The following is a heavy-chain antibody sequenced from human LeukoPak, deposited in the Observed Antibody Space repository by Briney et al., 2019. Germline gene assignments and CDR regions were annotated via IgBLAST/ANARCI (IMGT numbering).Heavy chain of an antibody. D-gene: IGHD3-22*01. J-gene: IGHJ5*02. V-gene: IGHV1-24*01. CDR2: FDPEDGET. CDR1: GYTLTELS. CDR3: ATSPYYDSSGYYYDRRWFDP. Sequence: ASVKVSCKVSGYTLTELSMHWVRQAPGNGLEWMGGFDPEDGETIYAQKFQGRVTMTEDTSTDTAYMELSSLRSEDTAVYYCATSPYYDSSGYYYDRRWFDPWGQGTLVTVSS.